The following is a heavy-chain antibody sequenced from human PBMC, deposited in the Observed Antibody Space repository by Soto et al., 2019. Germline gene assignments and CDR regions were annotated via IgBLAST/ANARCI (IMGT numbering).Heavy chain of an antibody. CDR2: ISSSSSYI. J-gene: IGHJ2*01. V-gene: IGHV3-21*01. CDR3: AREWGYCSSTSCYRWYFDL. D-gene: IGHD2-2*02. Sequence: EVQLVESGGGLVKPGGSLRLSCAASGFTFSSYSMNWVRQAPGKGLEWVSSISSSSSYIYYADSVKGRFTISRDNAKNSLYLQMNSLRAEGTAVYYCAREWGYCSSTSCYRWYFDLWGRGTLVTVSS. CDR1: GFTFSSYS.